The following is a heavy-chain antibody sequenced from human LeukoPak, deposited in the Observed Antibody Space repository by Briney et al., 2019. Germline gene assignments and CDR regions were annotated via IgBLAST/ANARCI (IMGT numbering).Heavy chain of an antibody. V-gene: IGHV3-74*01. D-gene: IGHD2-21*01. CDR3: ARVGMISYSFDY. CDR2: IKSDGNTT. J-gene: IGHJ4*02. Sequence: GGSLRLSCAASGFTFSSYWMHWVRHAPGKGLVWVSRIKSDGNTTNYADSVKGRFTISRDNAKNTLYLQMNTLRAEDTAVYYCARVGMISYSFDYWGQGTLVTVSS. CDR1: GFTFSSYW.